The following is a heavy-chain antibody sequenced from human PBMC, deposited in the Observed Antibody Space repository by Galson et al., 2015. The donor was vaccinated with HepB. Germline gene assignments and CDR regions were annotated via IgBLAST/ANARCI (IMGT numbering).Heavy chain of an antibody. V-gene: IGHV6-1*01. J-gene: IGHJ5*02. CDR2: TYYRSKGYN. CDR1: GDSVSTNSAA. D-gene: IGHD1-26*01. CDR3: AREPSGSYLTKAFDP. Sequence: CAISGDSVSTNSAAWNWIRQSPSRGLEWLGRTYYRSKGYNDYAVSVKSRITINPDTSKNQFSLQLNSVTPEDTAVYYCAREPSGSYLTKAFDPWGQGTLVTVSS.